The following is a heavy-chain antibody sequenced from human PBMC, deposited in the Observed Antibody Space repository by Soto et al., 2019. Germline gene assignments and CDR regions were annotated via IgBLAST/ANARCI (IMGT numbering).Heavy chain of an antibody. D-gene: IGHD3-10*01. CDR3: ASRWFGELSYYYGMDV. J-gene: IGHJ6*02. CDR1: GGTFSSYA. Sequence: QVQLVQSGAEVKKPGSSVKVSCKASGGTFSSYAISWVRQAPGQGLEWMGGIIPIFGTANYAQKFQGRVTITADEATSTAYMELSSLRSEDTVVYYCASRWFGELSYYYGMDVWGQGTTVTVSS. CDR2: IIPIFGTA. V-gene: IGHV1-69*01.